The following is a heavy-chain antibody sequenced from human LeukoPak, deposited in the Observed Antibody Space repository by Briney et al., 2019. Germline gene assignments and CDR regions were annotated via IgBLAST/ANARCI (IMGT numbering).Heavy chain of an antibody. Sequence: SETLSPTCTVSGGSISSGSYYWRWIRQPAGTGLEWIGRIYTSGSTNYNPSLKSRVTISVDTSKNQFSLKLSSVTAADTAVYYCAKEIQLWGIVWFDPWGQGTLVTVSS. CDR2: IYTSGST. J-gene: IGHJ5*02. V-gene: IGHV4-61*02. CDR1: GGSISSGSYY. CDR3: AKEIQLWGIVWFDP. D-gene: IGHD5-18*01.